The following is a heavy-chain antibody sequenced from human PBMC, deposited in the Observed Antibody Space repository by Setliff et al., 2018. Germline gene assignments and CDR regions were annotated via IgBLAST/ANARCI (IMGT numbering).Heavy chain of an antibody. CDR1: DFSVPTVYY. V-gene: IGHV4-38-2*01. D-gene: IGHD2-2*01. J-gene: IGHJ2*01. CDR3: ARTSTGRYFDL. CDR2: VYYRGTT. Sequence: SETLSLTCAVSDFSVPTVYYWTWTRQPPGKGLEWIASVYYRGTTYYNPSLESRVSVSVDTSKSNVSLSLTSVTAADTALYFCARTSTGRYFDLWGRGTLVTVSS.